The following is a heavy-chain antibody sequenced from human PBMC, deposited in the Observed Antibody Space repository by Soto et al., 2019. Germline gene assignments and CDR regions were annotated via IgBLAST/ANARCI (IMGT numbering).Heavy chain of an antibody. V-gene: IGHV3-11*04. CDR2: ISSSGSII. CDR3: ARDPPLSMIVVVGVDDF. CDR1: GFTFSDYY. J-gene: IGHJ4*02. D-gene: IGHD3-22*01. Sequence: QVQLVVSGGGLVKPGGSLRISCAASGFTFSDYYISWIRQAPGKGLEWVSYISSSGSIIYYADSVKGRFTISRDNAKNSLYLQMNSLRAEDTAVYYCARDPPLSMIVVVGVDDFWGQGTLVTVSS.